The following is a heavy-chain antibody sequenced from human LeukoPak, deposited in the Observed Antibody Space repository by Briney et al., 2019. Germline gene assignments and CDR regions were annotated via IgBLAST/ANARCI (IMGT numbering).Heavy chain of an antibody. V-gene: IGHV3-30*18. D-gene: IGHD2-15*01. CDR2: ISYDGSNK. CDR3: AKGGGYCSGGSCYPGGGAGSNYYGMDV. CDR1: GFTFSSYG. Sequence: GRSLRLSCAASGFTFSSYGMHWVRQAPGKGLEWVAVISYDGSNKYYADSVKGRFTISRDNSKNTLYLQMNSLRAEDTAVYSCAKGGGYCSGGSCYPGGGAGSNYYGMDVWGQGTTVTVSS. J-gene: IGHJ6*02.